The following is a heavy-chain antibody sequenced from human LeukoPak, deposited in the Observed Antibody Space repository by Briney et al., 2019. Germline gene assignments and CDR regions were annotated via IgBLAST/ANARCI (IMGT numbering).Heavy chain of an antibody. J-gene: IGHJ6*03. Sequence: SVKVSCKASGGTFSSYTSSWVRQAPGQGLEWMGRIIPILGIANYAQKFQGRVTITADKSTSTAYMELSSLRSEDTAVYYCARGIAVAGTNYYYYMDVWGKGTTVTVSS. CDR3: ARGIAVAGTNYYYYMDV. D-gene: IGHD6-19*01. V-gene: IGHV1-69*02. CDR1: GGTFSSYT. CDR2: IIPILGIA.